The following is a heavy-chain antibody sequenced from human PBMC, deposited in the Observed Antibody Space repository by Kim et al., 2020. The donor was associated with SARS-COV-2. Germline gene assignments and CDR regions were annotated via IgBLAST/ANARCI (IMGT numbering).Heavy chain of an antibody. CDR1: GFSFSTCT. J-gene: IGHJ4*02. CDR3: AKTMLEAAITAWERPNFDL. CDR2: LSSRSNFL. Sequence: GGSLRLSCAASGFSFSTCTMNWVRQAPGKGLEWVSSLSSRSNFLYYADSVKGRFTISRDNAKNSLYLQMNSLRAEDTAVYYCAKTMLEAAITAWERPNFDLWGQGTLVTVSS. D-gene: IGHD2-15*01. V-gene: IGHV3-21*04.